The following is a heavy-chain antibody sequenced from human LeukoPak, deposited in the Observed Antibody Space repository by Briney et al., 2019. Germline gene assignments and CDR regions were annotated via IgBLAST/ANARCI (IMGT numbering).Heavy chain of an antibody. CDR1: GGSFSGYY. J-gene: IGHJ4*02. Sequence: PSETLSLTCAVYGGSFSGYYWSWIRQPPGKGLEWIGSIYHSGSTYYNPSLKSRVTISVDTSKNQFSLKLSSVTAADTAVYYCARRYSNYAGYFDYWGQGTLVTVSS. D-gene: IGHD4-11*01. CDR2: IYHSGST. CDR3: ARRYSNYAGYFDY. V-gene: IGHV4-34*01.